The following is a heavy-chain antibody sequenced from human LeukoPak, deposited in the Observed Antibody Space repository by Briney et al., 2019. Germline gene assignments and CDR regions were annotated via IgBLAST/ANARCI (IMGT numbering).Heavy chain of an antibody. CDR2: IYYSGNT. Sequence: KPSETLSLTCTVSGGSISSSSYYWGWIRQPPGKGLEWIGRIYYSGNTYYNPSLKSRVTMSVDTSKNQFSLKLSSVTAADTAVYYCARDRRGMAAAASRGWFDPWGQGTLVTVSS. J-gene: IGHJ5*02. D-gene: IGHD6-13*01. CDR1: GGSISSSSYY. CDR3: ARDRRGMAAAASRGWFDP. V-gene: IGHV4-39*07.